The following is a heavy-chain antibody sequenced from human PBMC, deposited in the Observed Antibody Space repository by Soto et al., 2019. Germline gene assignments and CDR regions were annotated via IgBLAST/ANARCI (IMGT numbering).Heavy chain of an antibody. CDR3: AKKRSTYDYGDYVGEDYFDY. Sequence: EVQLLESGGGLVQPGGSLRLSCAASGFTFSSYAMSWVRQAPGKGLEWVSAISGSGGSTYYADSVKGRFTISRDNSKNTLYLQMNSLRAEDTAVYYCAKKRSTYDYGDYVGEDYFDYWGQGTLVNVSS. CDR2: ISGSGGST. V-gene: IGHV3-23*01. J-gene: IGHJ4*02. D-gene: IGHD4-17*01. CDR1: GFTFSSYA.